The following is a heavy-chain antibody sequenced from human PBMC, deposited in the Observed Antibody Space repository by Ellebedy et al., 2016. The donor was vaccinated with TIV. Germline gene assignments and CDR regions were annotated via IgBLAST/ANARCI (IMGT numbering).Heavy chain of an antibody. D-gene: IGHD2-2*01. CDR1: GFTFSSYG. J-gene: IGHJ4*02. CDR3: AKDSLRGDIVVVPAAQGLDN. Sequence: GGSLRLSXAASGFTFSSYGMHWVRQAPGKGLEWVAVISYDGSDKYYADSVKGRFTISRDNSKNTLYLQMNSLRAEDTAVYYCAKDSLRGDIVVVPAAQGLDNWGQGTLVTLSS. V-gene: IGHV3-30*18. CDR2: ISYDGSDK.